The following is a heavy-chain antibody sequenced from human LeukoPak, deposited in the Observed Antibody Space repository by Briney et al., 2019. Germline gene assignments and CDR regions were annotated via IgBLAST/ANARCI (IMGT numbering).Heavy chain of an antibody. CDR2: FDPEDGET. D-gene: IGHD2-15*01. J-gene: IGHJ4*02. CDR1: GYTLTELS. Sequence: ASVKVSCKVSGYTLTELSMHWVRQAPGKGFEWMGGFDPEDGETIYAQKFQGRVTMTEDTSTDTAYMELSSLRSEDTAVYYCAKSKGICCCCSWPGFHWGQGTLVTVSS. V-gene: IGHV1-24*01. CDR3: AKSKGICCCCSWPGFH.